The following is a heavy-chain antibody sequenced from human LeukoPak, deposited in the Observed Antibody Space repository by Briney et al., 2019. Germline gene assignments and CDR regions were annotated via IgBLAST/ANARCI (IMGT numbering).Heavy chain of an antibody. D-gene: IGHD3-9*01. V-gene: IGHV1-69*05. CDR3: ASAYYDILRVDYYYYMDV. CDR1: GGTFSSYA. J-gene: IGHJ6*03. CDR2: IIPIFGTA. Sequence: GASVKVSCKASGGTFSSYAISWVRQAPGQGLEWMGGIIPIFGTANYAQKFQGRVTITTDESTSTAYMELSSLRSEDTAVYYCASAYYDILRVDYYYYMDVWGKGTTVTVSS.